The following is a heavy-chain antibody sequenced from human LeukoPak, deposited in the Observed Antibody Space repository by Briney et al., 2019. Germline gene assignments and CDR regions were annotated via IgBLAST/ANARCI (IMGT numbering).Heavy chain of an antibody. CDR1: GGSISDYY. J-gene: IGHJ4*02. CDR3: ARENSGSYREFDY. V-gene: IGHV4-4*07. D-gene: IGHD1-26*01. Sequence: PSETLSLTCTVPGGSISDYYLAWIRQPAGKALEWIGRINTSGTTRYNPSLQSRVTLSMDSSNSQFSLHLTSVTAADTAVFYCARENSGSYREFDYWGQGTLVTVSS. CDR2: INTSGTT.